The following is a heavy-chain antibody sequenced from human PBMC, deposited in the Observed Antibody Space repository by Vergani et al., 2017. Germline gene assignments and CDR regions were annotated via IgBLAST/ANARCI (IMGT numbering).Heavy chain of an antibody. CDR2: IIPIFGTA. CDR3: AREETMVRGVVIGSYGMDV. CDR1: GGTFSSYA. Sequence: QVQLVQSGAEVKKPGSSVKVSCKASGGTFSSYAISWVRQAPGQGLEWMGRIIPIFGTANYAQKFQGRVTITADESTCTAYMELSSLRSEDTAVYYCAREETMVRGVVIGSYGMDVWGQGTTVTVSS. J-gene: IGHJ6*02. D-gene: IGHD3-10*01. V-gene: IGHV1-69*13.